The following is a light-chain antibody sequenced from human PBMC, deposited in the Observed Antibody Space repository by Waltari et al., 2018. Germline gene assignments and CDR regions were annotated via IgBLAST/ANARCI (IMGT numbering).Light chain of an antibody. Sequence: DIVMTQSPGTLSVSPGERASLSCRASQSVSNKVAWFQPKPGQAPRLLIYHASARATGVPARFSGSASGTEFTLTISSLQSEDFGVYYCQQYNNWPFTFGPGTKMAIK. J-gene: IGKJ3*01. V-gene: IGKV3-15*01. CDR2: HAS. CDR1: QSVSNK. CDR3: QQYNNWPFT.